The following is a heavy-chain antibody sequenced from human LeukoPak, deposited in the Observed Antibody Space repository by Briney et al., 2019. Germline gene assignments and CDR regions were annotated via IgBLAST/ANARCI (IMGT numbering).Heavy chain of an antibody. CDR2: INNDGSST. V-gene: IGHV3-74*01. D-gene: IGHD3-22*01. CDR3: ARSDSNDNYFYYHNMDF. J-gene: IGHJ6*02. CDR1: GFIFSNHW. Sequence: PGGSLRLSCAASGFIFSNHWMHWVRQTPTKGLVWVSRINNDGSSTVYADSVKGRFTISRDSAKNTLYLQMNSLRAEDTAMYYCARSDSNDNYFYYHNMDFWGQGTTVIVSS.